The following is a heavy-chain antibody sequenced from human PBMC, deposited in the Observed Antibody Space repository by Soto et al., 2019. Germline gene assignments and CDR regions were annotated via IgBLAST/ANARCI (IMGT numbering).Heavy chain of an antibody. CDR2: IKQDGSEK. J-gene: IGHJ5*02. Sequence: GGSLRLSCAASGFTFSSYWMSWVRQAPGKGLEWVANIKQDGSEKYYVDSVKGRFTISRDNAKNSLYLEMNSLRAEDTAVYYCARDINYGGVVISGMTPGSMVYEGPPSEREKVRGRHNWFDPWGQGTLVTVSS. CDR3: ARDINYGGVVISGMTPGSMVYEGPPSEREKVRGRHNWFDP. CDR1: GFTFSSYW. V-gene: IGHV3-7*01. D-gene: IGHD3-3*01.